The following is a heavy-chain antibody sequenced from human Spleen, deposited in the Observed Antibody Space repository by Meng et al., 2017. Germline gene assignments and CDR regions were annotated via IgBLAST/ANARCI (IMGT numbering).Heavy chain of an antibody. CDR2: ISSSSSYI. V-gene: IGHV3-21*01. CDR1: GFTFSSYS. Sequence: GESLKISCAASGFTFSSYSMNWVRQAPGKGLEWVSSISSSSSYIYYADSVKGRFTISRDNAKNSPYLQMNSLRAEDTAVYYCAREVTYTYYYYYGMDVWGQGTTVTVSS. CDR3: AREVTYTYYYYYGMDV. D-gene: IGHD2-21*02. J-gene: IGHJ6*02.